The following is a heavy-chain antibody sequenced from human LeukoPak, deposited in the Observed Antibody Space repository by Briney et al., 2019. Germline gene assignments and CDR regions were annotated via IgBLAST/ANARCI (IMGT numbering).Heavy chain of an antibody. Sequence: PGGALTLPCEASGFTFSQYALIWVRQPPGKGLEWVTYIGSDNKPHYSESVKGRFAITRDNSKSMLFLQLNSLRAEDTALYYCARDLHYYVDMDVWGQGTTVTVSS. CDR2: IGSDNKP. J-gene: IGHJ6*02. D-gene: IGHD3-10*02. V-gene: IGHV3-23*01. CDR3: ARDLHYYVDMDV. CDR1: GFTFSQYA.